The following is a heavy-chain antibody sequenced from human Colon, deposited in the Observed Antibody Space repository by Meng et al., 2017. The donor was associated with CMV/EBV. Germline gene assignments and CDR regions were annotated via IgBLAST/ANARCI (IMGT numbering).Heavy chain of an antibody. CDR1: GNSFTGYY. V-gene: IGHV1-2*02. D-gene: IGHD3-16*01. CDR2: MDPTTGRT. J-gene: IGHJ1*01. CDR3: ASHSSYVWGSHH. Sequence: VQLGESGAEVRVPGAAVKVSCKASGNSFTGYYRHWVRQAPGQGLEWMGWMDPTTGRTDYAQKFQGTVTMTRDTSISTAYLELSRLTSDDTAVYYCASHSSYVWGSHHWGQGTLVTVSS.